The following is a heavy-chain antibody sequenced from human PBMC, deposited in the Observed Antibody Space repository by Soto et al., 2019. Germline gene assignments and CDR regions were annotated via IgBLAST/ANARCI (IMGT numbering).Heavy chain of an antibody. Sequence: LLPLSLTCTVSGGTSNHYCCTRIRQNTGKGLEWMGYIYYSGTTTNYNPSLKSRVTLSVDTSKNQFSLKLSSVTAADTAVYYCARLGGSYAVPHFDYWGQGTLVTVSS. J-gene: IGHJ4*02. CDR1: GGTSNHYC. CDR3: ARLGGSYAVPHFDY. CDR2: IYYSGTT. D-gene: IGHD1-26*01. V-gene: IGHV4-59*08.